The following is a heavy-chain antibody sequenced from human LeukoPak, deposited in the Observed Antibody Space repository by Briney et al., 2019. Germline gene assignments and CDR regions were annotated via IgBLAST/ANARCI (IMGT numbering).Heavy chain of an antibody. CDR1: GGSISDYY. V-gene: IGHV4-59*01. D-gene: IGHD3-22*01. CDR2: IYYSGST. Sequence: PSETLSLTCTVSGGSISDYYWSWIRQPPGMGLEWIGYIYYSGSTKYDPSLRSRVTISVDTSKNQFSLKVNSVTAADTAVYYCARLKYYYDSSGSRAEYFQHWGQGTLVTASS. CDR3: ARLKYYYDSSGSRAEYFQH. J-gene: IGHJ1*01.